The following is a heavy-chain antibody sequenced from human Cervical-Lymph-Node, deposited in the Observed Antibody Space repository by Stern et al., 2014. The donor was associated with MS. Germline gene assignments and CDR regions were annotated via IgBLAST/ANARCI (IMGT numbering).Heavy chain of an antibody. J-gene: IGHJ6*02. D-gene: IGHD2-15*01. CDR1: GYSFTGYY. CDR3: TRQYCSGGKCHSSAYNYNGMDV. Sequence: VQLEESGAEVKKPGASVKVSCKASGYSFTGYYIHWVRRAPGQGLEWMGRIDPNSGGANYAQQFQGGVTLTRDTSISTAYMELSSLRSDDTVIYYCTRQYCSGGKCHSSAYNYNGMDVWGQGTSVTVSS. V-gene: IGHV1-2*05. CDR2: IDPNSGGA.